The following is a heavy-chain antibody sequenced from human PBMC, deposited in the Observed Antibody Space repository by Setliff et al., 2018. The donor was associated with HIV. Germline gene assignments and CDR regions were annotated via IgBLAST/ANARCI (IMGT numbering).Heavy chain of an antibody. V-gene: IGHV1-2*02. CDR3: ARVRGHCTGGGCYSDYYGMDV. CDR2: INPNSGGT. D-gene: IGHD2-8*02. CDR1: GYTFSDYY. J-gene: IGHJ6*02. Sequence: ASVKVSCKASGYTFSDYYMHWVRQAPGQGLEWMGWINPNSGGTKSAQKFQGRVTMTWDTSISTYYMEVTRLKSDDTAVYYCARVRGHCTGGGCYSDYYGMDVWVQGTTVTVSS.